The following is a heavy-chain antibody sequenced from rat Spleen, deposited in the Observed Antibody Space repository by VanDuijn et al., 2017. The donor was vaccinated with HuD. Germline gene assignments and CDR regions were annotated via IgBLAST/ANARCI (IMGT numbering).Heavy chain of an antibody. D-gene: IGHD1-1*01. V-gene: IGHV5-29*01. J-gene: IGHJ1*01. CDR2: INYDGSST. CDR1: GFTFSNYG. Sequence: EVQLVESGGGLVQPGRSLKLSCAASGFTFSNYGMAWVRQAPTKGLEWVTSINYDGSSTYYRDSVKGRFTISRDNAESTLKLQMDSRRSEDTATYYCTTVVGDSYWYFDFWGPGTMVTVSS. CDR3: TTVVGDSYWYFDF.